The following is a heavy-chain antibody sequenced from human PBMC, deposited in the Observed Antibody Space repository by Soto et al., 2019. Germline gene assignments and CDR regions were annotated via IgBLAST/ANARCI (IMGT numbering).Heavy chain of an antibody. CDR3: ARAVRGYSYGHSDY. J-gene: IGHJ4*02. CDR1: GFTFSSYA. D-gene: IGHD5-18*01. CDR2: ISYDGSNK. V-gene: IGHV3-30-3*01. Sequence: GGSLRLSCAASGFTFSSYAMHWVRQAPGKGLEWVAVISYDGSNKYYADSVKGRFTISRDNSKNTLYLQMNSLRAEDTAVYYCARAVRGYSYGHSDYWGQGTLVTVSS.